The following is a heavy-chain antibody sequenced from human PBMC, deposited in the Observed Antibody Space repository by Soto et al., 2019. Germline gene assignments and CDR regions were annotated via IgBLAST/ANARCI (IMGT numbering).Heavy chain of an antibody. CDR3: ARVNRGVAATKGIYYYYYYIDV. Sequence: GGSLRLSCASSGFTFSSYWMSWVRQAPGKGLEWVANIRQDGSEKYYVDSVKGRFTVSRDNAKNSLYLQMNSLRAEDTAVYYCARVNRGVAATKGIYYYYYYIDVWGKGPTVTVSS. J-gene: IGHJ6*03. CDR1: GFTFSSYW. V-gene: IGHV3-7*01. CDR2: IRQDGSEK. D-gene: IGHD2-15*01.